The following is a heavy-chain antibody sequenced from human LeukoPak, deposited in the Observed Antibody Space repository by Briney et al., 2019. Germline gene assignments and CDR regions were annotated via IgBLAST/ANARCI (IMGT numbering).Heavy chain of an antibody. J-gene: IGHJ5*02. CDR2: VYYSGST. Sequence: SETLSLTCTVSGGSISSYYWSWIRQPPGKGLEWIGYVYYSGSTNYNPSLKSRVTISADTSKNQFSLKLSSVTAADTAVYYCASIWFGDNWFDPWGQGTLVTVSS. CDR1: GGSISSYY. CDR3: ASIWFGDNWFDP. V-gene: IGHV4-59*12. D-gene: IGHD3-10*01.